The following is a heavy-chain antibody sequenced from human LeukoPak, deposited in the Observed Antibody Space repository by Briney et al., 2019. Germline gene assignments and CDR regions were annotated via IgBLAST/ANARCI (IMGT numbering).Heavy chain of an antibody. CDR1: GFTFSSYA. Sequence: PGGSLRLSCAASGFTFSSYAMSWVRQAPGKGLEWVSAISGSGGSTYYADSVKGRFTISRDNSKNTLYLQMNSLRAEDTAVYYCARVPTLVGAHDAFDIWGQGTMVTVSS. D-gene: IGHD1-26*01. J-gene: IGHJ3*02. CDR3: ARVPTLVGAHDAFDI. V-gene: IGHV3-23*01. CDR2: ISGSGGST.